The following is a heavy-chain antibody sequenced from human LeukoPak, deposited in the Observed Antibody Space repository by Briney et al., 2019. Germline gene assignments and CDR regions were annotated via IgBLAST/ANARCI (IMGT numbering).Heavy chain of an antibody. J-gene: IGHJ4*02. D-gene: IGHD3-10*01. V-gene: IGHV4-34*01. Sequence: SETLSLTCTVSGGSISTGGYYWSWIRQPPGKGLEWIGEINHSGSTNYNPSLKSRVTISVDTSKNQFSLKLSSVTAADTAVYYCARGGRVRGNYFDYWGQGTLVTVSS. CDR2: INHSGST. CDR1: GGSISTGGYY. CDR3: ARGGRVRGNYFDY.